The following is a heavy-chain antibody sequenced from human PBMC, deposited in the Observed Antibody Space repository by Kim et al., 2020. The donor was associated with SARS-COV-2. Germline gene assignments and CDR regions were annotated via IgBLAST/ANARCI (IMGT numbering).Heavy chain of an antibody. V-gene: IGHV4-31*03. CDR2: IYYSGST. Sequence: SETLSLTCTVSGGSISSGGYYWSWIRQHPGKGLEWIGYIYYSGSTYYNPSLKSRFTISVDTSKNKFSLKLSSVTAADTAVYYCARAHRTIFGVVEYMDVWGQGTTVTVSS. J-gene: IGHJ6*02. D-gene: IGHD3-3*01. CDR3: ARAHRTIFGVVEYMDV. CDR1: GGSISSGGYY.